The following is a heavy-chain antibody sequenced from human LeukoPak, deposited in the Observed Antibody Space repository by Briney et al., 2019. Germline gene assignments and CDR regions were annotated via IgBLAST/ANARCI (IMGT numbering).Heavy chain of an antibody. CDR3: ARSLTTVAGALDY. Sequence: GGSLRPSCATSKFTFSSYAMSWVRQAPGKGLEWVSTISGSGGNTYYADSVKGRFTISRDNSRNTLYLQMNSLRVEDMAVYYCARSLTTVAGALDYWDQGTLVTVSS. CDR2: ISGSGGNT. CDR1: KFTFSSYA. D-gene: IGHD6-13*01. J-gene: IGHJ4*02. V-gene: IGHV3-23*01.